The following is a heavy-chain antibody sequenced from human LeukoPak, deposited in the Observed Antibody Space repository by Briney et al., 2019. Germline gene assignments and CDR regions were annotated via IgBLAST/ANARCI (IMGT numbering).Heavy chain of an antibody. J-gene: IGHJ6*02. CDR2: MYFSGNS. V-gene: IGHV4-39*01. CDR3: ARLHYYYGVDV. Sequence: PSETLSLTRSVSGGSFTSSSYYWVWIRQPPRKGLELIGTMYFSGNSYYNPSLKSRVTISVDTSKKQFSLKLSSVTPADTAVYYCARLHYYYGVDVWGQGTTVTVSS. CDR1: GGSFTSSSYY.